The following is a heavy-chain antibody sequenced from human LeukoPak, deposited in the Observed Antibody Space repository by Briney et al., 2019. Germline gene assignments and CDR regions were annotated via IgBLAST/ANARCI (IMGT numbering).Heavy chain of an antibody. CDR1: GYRFTSDW. Sequence: GESLKISCKASGYRFTSDWIAWVRQLPGKGLEWMGIIYPGDSDTRYSPSFQGQVTISADKSISTAYLQWSSLKASDTAIYYCARHPFDWGQGTLVTVSS. CDR3: ARHPFD. J-gene: IGHJ4*02. CDR2: IYPGDSDT. V-gene: IGHV5-51*01.